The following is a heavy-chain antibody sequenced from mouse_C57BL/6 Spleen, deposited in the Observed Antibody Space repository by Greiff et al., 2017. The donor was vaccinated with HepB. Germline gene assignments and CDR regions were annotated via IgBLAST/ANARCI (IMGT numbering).Heavy chain of an antibody. CDR2: INYDGSST. CDR1: GFTFSDYY. D-gene: IGHD1-1*01. CDR3: ARGYYGSSYDAMDY. J-gene: IGHJ4*01. V-gene: IGHV5-16*01. Sequence: EVQLVESEGGLVQPGSSMKLSCTASGFTFSDYYMAWVRQVPEKGLEWVANINYDGSSTYYLDSLKSRFIISRDNAKNILYLQMSSLKSEDTATYYCARGYYGSSYDAMDYWGQGTSVTVSS.